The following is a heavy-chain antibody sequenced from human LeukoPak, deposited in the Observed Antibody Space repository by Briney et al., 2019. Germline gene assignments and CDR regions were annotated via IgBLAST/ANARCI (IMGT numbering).Heavy chain of an antibody. D-gene: IGHD3-10*01. J-gene: IGHJ4*02. CDR2: IYYSGST. CDR1: GGSISSRSYY. V-gene: IGHV4-39*07. CDR3: ARVYGSGSSYFDY. Sequence: SETLSLTCTVSGGSISSRSYYWGWIRQPPGKGLEWIGSIYYSGSTYYNPSLKSRVTISVDTSKNQFSLKLSSVTAADTAVYYCARVYGSGSSYFDYWGQGTLVTVSS.